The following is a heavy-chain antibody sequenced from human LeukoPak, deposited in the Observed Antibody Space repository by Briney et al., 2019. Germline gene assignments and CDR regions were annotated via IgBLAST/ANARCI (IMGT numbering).Heavy chain of an antibody. CDR2: INHSGST. Sequence: PSETLSLTCAVYGGSFSGYYWSWIRQPPGKGLEWIGEINHSGSTNYNPSLKSRVTISVDTSKNQFSLKLSSVTAADTAVYYCARRWVTSKRNFDYWGQGTLVTVSS. CDR1: GGSFSGYY. J-gene: IGHJ4*02. V-gene: IGHV4-34*01. D-gene: IGHD2-21*02. CDR3: ARRWVTSKRNFDY.